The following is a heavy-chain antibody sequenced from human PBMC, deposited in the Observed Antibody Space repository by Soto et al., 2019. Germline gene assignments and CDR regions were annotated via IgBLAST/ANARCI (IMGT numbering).Heavy chain of an antibody. CDR1: GFTFSSSG. CDR2: IWYDGSNK. D-gene: IGHD3-10*01. Sequence: PGGSLRLSCAASGFTFSSSGMHWVRQAPGKGLEWVAVIWYDGSNKYYADSVKGRFTISRDNSKNTLYLQMNSLRAEDTAVYYWSRHHYDGSVSYYDYWGHGTLVTVSS. J-gene: IGHJ4*01. V-gene: IGHV3-33*01. CDR3: SRHHYDGSVSYYDY.